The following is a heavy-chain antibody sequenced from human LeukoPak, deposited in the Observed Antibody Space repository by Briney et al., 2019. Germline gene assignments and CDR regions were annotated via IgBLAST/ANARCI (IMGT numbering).Heavy chain of an antibody. Sequence: GGSLRLSCAASGFTFSSYGMHWVRQAPGKGLEWVAVISYDGSNKYFADSVKGRFTISRDNSKNTLYLQMNSLRAEDTAVYYCAKDRSGSYDYWGQGTLVTVSS. CDR1: GFTFSSYG. CDR3: AKDRSGSYDY. D-gene: IGHD1-26*01. J-gene: IGHJ4*02. CDR2: ISYDGSNK. V-gene: IGHV3-30*18.